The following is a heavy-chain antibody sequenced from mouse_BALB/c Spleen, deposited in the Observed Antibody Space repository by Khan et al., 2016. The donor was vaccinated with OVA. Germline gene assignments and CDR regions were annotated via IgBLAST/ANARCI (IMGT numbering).Heavy chain of an antibody. CDR2: IRDGGNS. CDR3: ARGGCSGPAWFAY. Sequence: EVQLQESGPGLVKPSQSLSLTCSVTGYSITSGYFWNWIRQFPGNKQEWMGYIRDGGNSNYNPSLKNRISITRDTSKKQFFLKLHSVTPEDTATSDGARGGCSGPAWFAYWGQGTLVTVSA. CDR1: GYSITSGYF. V-gene: IGHV3-6*02. J-gene: IGHJ3*01. D-gene: IGHD3-3*01.